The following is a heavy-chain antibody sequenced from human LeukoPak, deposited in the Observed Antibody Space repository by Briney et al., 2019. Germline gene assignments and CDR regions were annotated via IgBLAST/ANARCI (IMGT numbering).Heavy chain of an antibody. CDR2: INPSGGST. Sequence: GASVKVSCKASGYTFTSYGISWVRQAPGQGLEWMGIINPSGGSTSYAQKFQGRVTMTRDTSTSTVYMELSSLRSEDTAVYYCARVSTPSDFWSGYSPRGRPNPFDYWGQGALVTVSS. CDR1: GYTFTSYG. J-gene: IGHJ4*02. D-gene: IGHD3-3*01. CDR3: ARVSTPSDFWSGYSPRGRPNPFDY. V-gene: IGHV1-46*01.